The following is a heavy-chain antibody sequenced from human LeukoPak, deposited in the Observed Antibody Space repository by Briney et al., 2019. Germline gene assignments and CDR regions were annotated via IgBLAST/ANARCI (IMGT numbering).Heavy chain of an antibody. CDR2: IYPGDSDT. J-gene: IGHJ4*02. D-gene: IGHD4/OR15-4a*01. V-gene: IGHV5-51*01. CDR3: ARQGYGGRYFDY. CDR1: GYSFSSYW. Sequence: GESLKISCKGSGYSFSSYWIGWVRPLPGKGLEWMGIIYPGDSDTRYSPSFRGQVTISADKSISTAYLQWNSLKASDTAIYYCARQGYGGRYFDYWSQGTLVTVSS.